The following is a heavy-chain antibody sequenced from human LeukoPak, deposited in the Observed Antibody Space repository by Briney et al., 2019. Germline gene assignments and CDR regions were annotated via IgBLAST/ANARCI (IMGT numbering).Heavy chain of an antibody. J-gene: IGHJ6*02. D-gene: IGHD6-13*01. CDR2: ISGDGGST. V-gene: IGHV3-43*02. CDR3: AKDTYIAAAGMTSSLYYYYYGMDV. Sequence: GGSLRLSCAASGFTFDDYAMHWIRQAPGKGLEWVSLISGDGGSTYYADSVKGRFTISRDNSKNSLYLQMNSLRTEDTALYYSAKDTYIAAAGMTSSLYYYYYGMDVWGQGTTVTVSS. CDR1: GFTFDDYA.